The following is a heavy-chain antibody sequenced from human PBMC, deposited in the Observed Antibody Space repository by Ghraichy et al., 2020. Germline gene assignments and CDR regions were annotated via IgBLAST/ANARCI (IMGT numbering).Heavy chain of an antibody. D-gene: IGHD7-27*01. V-gene: IGHV3-33*04. CDR1: GFAFIDDD. J-gene: IGHJ4*02. Sequence: GGSLRLSCAGYGFAFIDDDMHWVRQTPSRGLEWVAVIRYDGSSSDYRDSVRGRFTISRENANNTLYLLMTGLKIEDTAIYYCARNNWGFNWGQGTLVTVAS. CDR2: IRYDGSSS. CDR3: ARNNWGFN.